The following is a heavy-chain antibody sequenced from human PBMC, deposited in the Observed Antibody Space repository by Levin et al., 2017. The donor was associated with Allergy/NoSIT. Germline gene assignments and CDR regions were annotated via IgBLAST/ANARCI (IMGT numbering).Heavy chain of an antibody. D-gene: IGHD3-22*01. Sequence: SETLSLTCTVSGASISSGDYYWSWIRQPPGKGLEWIGYIYYSGSTYYNPSLKSRLTISVDTSKNQFSLKLNSVTAADTAVYYCARVEVVIGLGDAFDIWGQGTMVTVSS. CDR3: ARVEVVIGLGDAFDI. V-gene: IGHV4-30-4*01. CDR2: IYYSGST. J-gene: IGHJ3*02. CDR1: GASISSGDYY.